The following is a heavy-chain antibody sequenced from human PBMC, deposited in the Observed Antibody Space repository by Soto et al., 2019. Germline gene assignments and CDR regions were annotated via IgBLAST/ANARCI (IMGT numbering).Heavy chain of an antibody. V-gene: IGHV3-48*02. CDR1: GFTFSDYS. CDR3: VRGDFSIGGWSAEFFQH. CDR2: ISSSGSTI. D-gene: IGHD6-19*01. J-gene: IGHJ1*01. Sequence: EVQLVDSGGGLVQPGGSLRLSCAASGFTFSDYSMNWVRQAPGKGLEWVSYISSSGSTIFYADSVKGRFTISRDNAKNSLYLQMNSLRDEDTAVFYCVRGDFSIGGWSAEFFQHWGQGTLVTVSS.